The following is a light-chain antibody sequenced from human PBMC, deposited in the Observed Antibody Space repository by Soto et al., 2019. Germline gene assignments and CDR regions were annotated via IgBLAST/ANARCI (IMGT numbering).Light chain of an antibody. J-gene: IGKJ5*01. CDR3: QQDKNWPPNT. Sequence: DILRTQSPAPLSFSPGERVTLPGRAVRRVSRNLAWYQQKPGQPPRLLIFGASTRANGIPARFSGSGSGTEFTLTISSLQSEDFAVYYCQQDKNWPPNTFGQGTRLEVK. V-gene: IGKV3D-15*01. CDR1: RRVSRN. CDR2: GAS.